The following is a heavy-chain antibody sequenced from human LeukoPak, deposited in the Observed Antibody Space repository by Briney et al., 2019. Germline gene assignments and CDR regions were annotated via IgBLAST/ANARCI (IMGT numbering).Heavy chain of an antibody. J-gene: IGHJ3*02. CDR3: ASASIVGAPGAFDI. V-gene: IGHV3-21*01. Sequence: PGGSLRLSCAASGFTFSSYSMNWVRQAPGKGLEWVSSISSSSSYIYYADSVKGRFTISRDNAKNSLYLQMNSLRAEDTAVYYCASASIVGAPGAFDIWGQGTMVTVSS. CDR1: GFTFSSYS. D-gene: IGHD1-26*01. CDR2: ISSSSSYI.